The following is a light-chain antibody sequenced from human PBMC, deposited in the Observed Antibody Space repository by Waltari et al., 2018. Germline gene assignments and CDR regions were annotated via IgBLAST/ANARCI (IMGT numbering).Light chain of an antibody. CDR2: YAS. CDR3: HQSSNLPYT. V-gene: IGKV6-21*01. Sequence: ELVLTQSRDFQSVTPKEKVTITCRASQSIGTSLHWYQKKPDQSPKLLINYASQSFSGVPSRFSGSGSGTDFTLTINSLEAEDAATYYCHQSSNLPYTFGQGTKLEIK. J-gene: IGKJ2*01. CDR1: QSIGTS.